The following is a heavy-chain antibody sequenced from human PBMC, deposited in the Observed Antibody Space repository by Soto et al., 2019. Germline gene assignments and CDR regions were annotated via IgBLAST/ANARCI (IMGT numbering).Heavy chain of an antibody. Sequence: GESLKISCPGSGYAFTSYWIAWVRQMPGKGLELMGIIYPGDSDTRYSPSFQGQVTISADKSITTAYLQWSSLKASDTAMYYCARGYCTTTICDPWFDPWGQGTLVTVSS. D-gene: IGHD2-2*01. CDR3: ARGYCTTTICDPWFDP. V-gene: IGHV5-51*01. CDR2: IYPGDSDT. CDR1: GYAFTSYW. J-gene: IGHJ5*02.